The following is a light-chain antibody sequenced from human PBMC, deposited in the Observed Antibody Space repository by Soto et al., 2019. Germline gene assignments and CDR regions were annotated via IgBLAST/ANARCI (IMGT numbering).Light chain of an antibody. J-gene: IGLJ2*01. V-gene: IGLV2-11*01. Sequence: QSVLTQPRSVSGSPGQSVTISCTGTSSDVGGYNYVSWYQQHPGKAPKFMIYDVNKRPSGVPDRFSGSKSGSTASLTISGLQAEDEADYYCCSYAGSYTVIFGGGTKLTVL. CDR3: CSYAGSYTVI. CDR2: DVN. CDR1: SSDVGGYNY.